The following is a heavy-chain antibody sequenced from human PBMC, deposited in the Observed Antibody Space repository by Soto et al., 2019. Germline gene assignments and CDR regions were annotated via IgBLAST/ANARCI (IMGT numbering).Heavy chain of an antibody. V-gene: IGHV4-34*01. J-gene: IGHJ4*02. D-gene: IGHD3-10*01. CDR2: ISPSGTT. CDR1: GGSFSDNY. Sequence: SETLSLTCAVYGGSFSDNYWTWFRQPPGKGLEWIGEISPSGTTKYIASLRSRATISVDTSKRHYSLKVTSVTGADTAVYYCVTSLWFGTQPEIWGKGALVTVS. CDR3: VTSLWFGTQPEI.